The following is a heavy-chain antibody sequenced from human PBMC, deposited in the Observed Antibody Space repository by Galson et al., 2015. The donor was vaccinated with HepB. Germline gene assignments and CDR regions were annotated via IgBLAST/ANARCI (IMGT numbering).Heavy chain of an antibody. CDR3: ASGSLSEYGSGSYYRYGDAFDI. CDR1: GYTFTSYG. CDR2: ISAYNGNT. V-gene: IGHV1-18*01. Sequence: SVKVSCKASGYTFTSYGISWVRQAPGQGLEWMGWISAYNGNTNYAQKLQGRVTMTTDTSTSTAYMELRSLRSDDTAVYYCASGSLSEYGSGSYYRYGDAFDIWGQGTMVTVSS. J-gene: IGHJ3*02. D-gene: IGHD3-10*01.